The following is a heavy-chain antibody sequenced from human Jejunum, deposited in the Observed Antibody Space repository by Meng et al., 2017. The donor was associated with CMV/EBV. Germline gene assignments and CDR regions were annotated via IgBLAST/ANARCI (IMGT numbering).Heavy chain of an antibody. CDR3: ARDNDGSSHYSQFDY. CDR1: GFARNSYG. V-gene: IGHV3-33*01. CDR2: LWYDGSRK. D-gene: IGHD3-22*01. J-gene: IGHJ4*02. Sequence: SGFARNSYGIHWVCQCPGKGLEWVEVLWYDGSRKYFADSVQGRFSISRDDSKNTVYLQMNSLRAEDTAVYYCARDNDGSSHYSQFDYWGQGTLVTVSS.